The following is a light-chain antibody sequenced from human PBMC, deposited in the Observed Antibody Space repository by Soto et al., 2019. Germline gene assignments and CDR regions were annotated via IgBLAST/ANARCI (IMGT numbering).Light chain of an antibody. V-gene: IGLV2-11*01. CDR2: DVI. CDR1: SGDIGTYNY. CDR3: CSYAGRYTWV. Sequence: QSALTQPRSVSGSPGQSVTISCTGASGDIGTYNYVSWYQQHPGKAPKLMIYDVIERPSGVPDRFSGSKSGKTASLTISGLQAEDEADYYCCSYAGRYTWVFGGGTKVTVL. J-gene: IGLJ3*02.